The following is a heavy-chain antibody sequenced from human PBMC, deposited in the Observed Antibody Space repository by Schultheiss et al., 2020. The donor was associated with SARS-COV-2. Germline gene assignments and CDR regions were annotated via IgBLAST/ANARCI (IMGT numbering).Heavy chain of an antibody. D-gene: IGHD2-15*01. CDR2: IDYSGRI. CDR3: ARGGDIYSGGSFYYGMEV. CDR1: GGSISRSDYY. Sequence: SQTLSLTCTVSGGSISRSDYYWAWIRQSPGKGLEWIGYIDYSGRIFYNPSLKSRLTISVDTSKNQFSLKLSSVTAADTAVYYCARGGDIYSGGSFYYGMEVWGQGTTVTVSS. V-gene: IGHV4-30-4*08. J-gene: IGHJ6*02.